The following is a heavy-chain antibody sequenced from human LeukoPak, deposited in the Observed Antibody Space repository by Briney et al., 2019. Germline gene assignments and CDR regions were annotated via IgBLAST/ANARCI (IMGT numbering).Heavy chain of an antibody. D-gene: IGHD5-12*01. Sequence: SETLSLTCAVYGGSFSGYYWSWIRQPPGKGLEWIGEINHSGSTNCNPSLKSRVTISVDTSKNQFSLKLSSVTAADTAVYYCARGILDTIARPFDPWGQGTLVTVSS. V-gene: IGHV4-34*01. CDR1: GGSFSGYY. CDR2: INHSGST. J-gene: IGHJ5*02. CDR3: ARGILDTIARPFDP.